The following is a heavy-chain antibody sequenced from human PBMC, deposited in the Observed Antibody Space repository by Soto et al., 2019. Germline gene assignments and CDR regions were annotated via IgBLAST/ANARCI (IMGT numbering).Heavy chain of an antibody. CDR2: IYTSGST. J-gene: IGHJ5*02. CDR3: ARDRKGNYDFWSGYYSLSWWFDP. V-gene: IGHV4-4*07. CDR1: GGSISSYY. D-gene: IGHD3-3*01. Sequence: KSSETLSLTCTVSGGSISSYYWSWIRQPAGKGLEWIGRIYTSGSTNYNPSLKSRVTMSVDTSKNQFSLKLSSVTAADTAVYYCARDRKGNYDFWSGYYSLSWWFDPWGQGTQVTVSS.